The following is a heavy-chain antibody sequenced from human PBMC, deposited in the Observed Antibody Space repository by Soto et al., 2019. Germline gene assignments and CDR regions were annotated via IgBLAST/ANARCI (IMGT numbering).Heavy chain of an antibody. CDR1: GGSISSGDYY. CDR2: IYYSGST. J-gene: IGHJ6*02. Sequence: TLSLTCTVSGGSISSGDYYWSWIRQPPGKGPEWIGYIYYSGSTYYNPSLKSRVTISVDTSKNQFSLKLSSVTAADTAVYYCARGVVVPAAMFAHYYYGMDVWGQGTTVTVSS. D-gene: IGHD2-2*01. CDR3: ARGVVVPAAMFAHYYYGMDV. V-gene: IGHV4-30-4*01.